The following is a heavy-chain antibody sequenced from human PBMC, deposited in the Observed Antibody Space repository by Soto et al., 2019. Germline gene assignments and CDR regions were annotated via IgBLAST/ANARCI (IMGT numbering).Heavy chain of an antibody. Sequence: GGSLRLSCAASGFTFSSYAMSWVRQAPGKGLEWVSAISGSGGSTYYADSVKGRFTISRDNSKNTLYLQMNSLRAEDTAVYYCAKDLARSGWPQDRWFDPWGQGTLVTVSS. J-gene: IGHJ5*02. D-gene: IGHD6-19*01. CDR1: GFTFSSYA. CDR3: AKDLARSGWPQDRWFDP. V-gene: IGHV3-23*01. CDR2: ISGSGGST.